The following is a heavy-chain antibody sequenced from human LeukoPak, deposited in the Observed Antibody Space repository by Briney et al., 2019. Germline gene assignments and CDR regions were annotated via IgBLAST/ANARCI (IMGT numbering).Heavy chain of an antibody. CDR1: GGSISGYY. D-gene: IGHD3-10*01. CDR2: IYYSGST. J-gene: IGHJ2*01. CDR3: ARHQSWHDWYFDL. V-gene: IGHV4-59*08. Sequence: SETLSLTCTVSGGSISGYYWSWIRQPPGKGLEWIGYIYYSGSTNYNPSLKSRATISVDTSKNQFSLKLSSVTAAGTAVYYCARHQSWHDWYFDLWGRGTLVTVSS.